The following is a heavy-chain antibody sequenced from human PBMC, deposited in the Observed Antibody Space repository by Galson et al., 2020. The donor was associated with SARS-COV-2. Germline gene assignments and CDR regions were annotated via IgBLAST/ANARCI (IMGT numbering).Heavy chain of an antibody. V-gene: IGHV1-24*01. D-gene: IGHD1-26*01. CDR2: FDPEDGET. Sequence: ASVKVSCKVSGYTLTELSMHWVRQAPGKGLEWMGGFDPEDGETIYAQKFQGRVTMTEDTSTDTAYMELSSLRSEDTAVYYCATTYAYSGSYYEYDYWGQGTLVTVSS. J-gene: IGHJ4*02. CDR3: ATTYAYSGSYYEYDY. CDR1: GYTLTELS.